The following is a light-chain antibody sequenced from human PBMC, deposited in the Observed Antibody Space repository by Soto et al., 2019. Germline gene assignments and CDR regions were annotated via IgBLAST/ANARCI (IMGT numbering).Light chain of an antibody. J-gene: IGKJ1*01. Sequence: DIQMTQSPSSLSGSVGDSVTITCRASQGISNYLAWYQQRPGKAPTLLIYATSTLQSGVPSRFSGSGSGTDFTLTISSLQPEDVATYYCQRYNNAPRTFGQGTMVEIK. CDR3: QRYNNAPRT. V-gene: IGKV1-27*01. CDR1: QGISNY. CDR2: ATS.